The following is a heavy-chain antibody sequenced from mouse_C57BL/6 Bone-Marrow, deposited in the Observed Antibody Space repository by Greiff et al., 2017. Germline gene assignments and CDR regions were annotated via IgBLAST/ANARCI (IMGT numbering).Heavy chain of an antibody. CDR2: IYPGSGST. J-gene: IGHJ2*01. CDR3: ARDYYGSSLFDY. D-gene: IGHD1-1*01. Sequence: VQLQQPGAELVKPGASVKMSCKASGYTFTSYWITWVKQRPGQGLEWIGDIYPGSGSTNYNEKFKSKATLTVDTSSSTAYMQLSSLTSEDSAVYYCARDYYGSSLFDYWGQGTTLTVSS. CDR1: GYTFTSYW. V-gene: IGHV1-55*01.